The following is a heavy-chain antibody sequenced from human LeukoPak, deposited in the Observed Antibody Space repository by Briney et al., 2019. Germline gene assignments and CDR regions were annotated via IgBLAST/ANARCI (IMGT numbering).Heavy chain of an antibody. J-gene: IGHJ4*02. CDR1: GFTFSNYW. CDR3: ARGPHPYTSGWYHFDY. V-gene: IGHV3-48*04. CDR2: ISSSGSTI. D-gene: IGHD6-19*01. Sequence: PGGSLRLSCVASGFTFSNYWMHWVRQAPGKGLEWVSYISSSGSTIYYADSVKGRFTISRDNAKNSLYLQMNSLRVEDTAVYYCARGPHPYTSGWYHFDYWGQGTLVAVSS.